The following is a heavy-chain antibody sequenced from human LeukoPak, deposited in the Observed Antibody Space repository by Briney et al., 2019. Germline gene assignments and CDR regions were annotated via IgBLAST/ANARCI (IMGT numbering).Heavy chain of an antibody. V-gene: IGHV3-23*01. CDR2: ISGSGGST. CDR3: AKGILDYYDSSGPNDAFDI. D-gene: IGHD3-22*01. Sequence: GGSLRLSCAASGFTFSSYSMNWVRPAPGKGLGWVSAISGSGGSTYYADSVKGRFTISRDNSKNTLYLQMNSLRAEDTAVYYCAKGILDYYDSSGPNDAFDIWRQGTIVTVSS. CDR1: GFTFSSYS. J-gene: IGHJ3*02.